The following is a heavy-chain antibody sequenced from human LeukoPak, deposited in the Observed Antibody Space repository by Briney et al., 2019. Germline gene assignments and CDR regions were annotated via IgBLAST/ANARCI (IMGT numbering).Heavy chain of an antibody. V-gene: IGHV4-61*02. CDR2: LYTSGST. J-gene: IGHJ4*02. CDR3: ARHNYFGSGSRSLEFDY. D-gene: IGHD3-10*01. CDR1: GGSINSSSYY. Sequence: SETLSLTCTVSGGSINSSSYYWSWIRQPAGKGLEWIGRLYTSGSTNYNPSLKSRVTMSVDTSKNQFSLRLSSVTAADTAVYYCARHNYFGSGSRSLEFDYWGQGTLVTISS.